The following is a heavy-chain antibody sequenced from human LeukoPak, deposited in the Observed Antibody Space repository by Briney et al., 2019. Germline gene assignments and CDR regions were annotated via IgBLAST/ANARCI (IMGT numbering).Heavy chain of an antibody. CDR1: GFTFSSSG. CDR3: AKGIVVVPAAKKNWFDP. CDR2: ISVSGGST. V-gene: IGHV3-23*01. Sequence: GGSLRLSCAASGFTFSSSGMIWVRQAPGKGPEWVSAISVSGGSTYYADSVKGRFTISRDNSKNTLYLQMSSLRAEDTAVYYCAKGIVVVPAAKKNWFDPWGQGTLVTVSS. J-gene: IGHJ5*02. D-gene: IGHD2-2*01.